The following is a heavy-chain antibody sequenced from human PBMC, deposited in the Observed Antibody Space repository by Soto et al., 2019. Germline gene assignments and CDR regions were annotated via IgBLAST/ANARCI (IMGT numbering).Heavy chain of an antibody. Sequence: PGGYLRLSCAASGFTFSSYAMSWVRQAPGKGLEWVSGISGSGGSTYDADSVKGRFTISRENSKNTLYLQMNSLRAEDTAVKYFASDIVEVRAAIRGYLGYYYYGMDVRGQGTTVTISS. V-gene: IGHV3-23*01. J-gene: IGHJ6*02. CDR3: ASDIVEVRAAIRGYLGYYYYGMDV. CDR1: GFTFSSYA. D-gene: IGHD2-2*02. CDR2: ISGSGGST.